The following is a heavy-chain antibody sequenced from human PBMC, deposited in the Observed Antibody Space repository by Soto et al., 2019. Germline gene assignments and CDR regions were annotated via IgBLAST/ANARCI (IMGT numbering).Heavy chain of an antibody. J-gene: IGHJ4*02. CDR1: GYTFTSYG. V-gene: IGHV1-18*04. Sequence: QVQLVQSGAEVKKPGASVKVSCKASGYTFTSYGISWVRQAPGQGLEWMGWISPYNGNTNYAQKLKGRVTMTTDTSTSTAYMELRSLRSDDTAVYYCARVRWLAYYYDSSGYYYGDYWGQGTLVTVSS. CDR2: ISPYNGNT. D-gene: IGHD3-22*01. CDR3: ARVRWLAYYYDSSGYYYGDY.